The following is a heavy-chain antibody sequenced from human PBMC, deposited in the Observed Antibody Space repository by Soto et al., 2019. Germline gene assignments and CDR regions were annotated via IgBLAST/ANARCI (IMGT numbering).Heavy chain of an antibody. V-gene: IGHV3-23*01. CDR2: ISGSGGST. CDR3: ENDTVRGVILD. CDR1: GFTFSNYS. J-gene: IGHJ4*02. Sequence: PXGSLRVSCAASGFTFSNYSMSWVRQAPGKGLEWVSAISGSGGSTYYADSVKGRFTISRDNSTNTLYLQMNSLRAEDTAVYYCENDTVRGVILDWGQGTLVTVSS. D-gene: IGHD3-10*01.